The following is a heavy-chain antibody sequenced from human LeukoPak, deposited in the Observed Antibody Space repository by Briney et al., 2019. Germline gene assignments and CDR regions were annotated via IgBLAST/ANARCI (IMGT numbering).Heavy chain of an antibody. D-gene: IGHD2-2*01. Sequence: VGSLRLSCAASGFAFSDHYMSCIRQAPGKRRGGVSYINIIVNSIYYADSVKGRFSMSRDNEANSLYLQMHSLRAEDTAIYYCARGPAGDAFDIWGQGKMVTVSS. J-gene: IGHJ3*02. CDR2: INIIVNSI. V-gene: IGHV3-11*01. CDR1: GFAFSDHY. CDR3: ARGPAGDAFDI.